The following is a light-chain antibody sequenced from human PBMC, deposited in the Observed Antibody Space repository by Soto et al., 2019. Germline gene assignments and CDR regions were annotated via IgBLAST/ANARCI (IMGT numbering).Light chain of an antibody. CDR3: GTWDSSLSAYV. V-gene: IGLV1-51*01. CDR1: SSNIGNNY. J-gene: IGLJ1*01. CDR2: DNN. Sequence: QSVLTQPPSVSADPGQKVTISCSGSSSNIGNNYVSWYQQLPGTAPKLLIYDNNKRPSGIPDRFSGSKSGTSATLGITGLQTGDKADYYCGTWDSSLSAYVFGTGTKLTVL.